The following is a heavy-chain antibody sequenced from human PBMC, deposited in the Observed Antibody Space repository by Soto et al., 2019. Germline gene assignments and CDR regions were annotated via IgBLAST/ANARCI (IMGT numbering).Heavy chain of an antibody. CDR2: ISDSGGST. CDR3: AKVDTEMLTNYYYAMDV. J-gene: IGHJ6*02. CDR1: GFTFKNYA. D-gene: IGHD5-18*01. Sequence: PGGSLRLSCAASGFTFKNYAMIWVRQAPGKGLEWVSGISDSGGSTYYADSVKGRFTISRDNSRHMFYVQMNSLRAEDTAVYYCAKVDTEMLTNYYYAMDVWGQGTTVTVSS. V-gene: IGHV3-23*01.